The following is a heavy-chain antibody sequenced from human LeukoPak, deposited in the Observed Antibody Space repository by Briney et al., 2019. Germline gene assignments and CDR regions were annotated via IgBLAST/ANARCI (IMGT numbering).Heavy chain of an antibody. D-gene: IGHD3-9*01. J-gene: IGHJ4*02. CDR2: IYYSGST. CDR1: GGPISSYY. V-gene: IGHV4-59*08. CDR3: ARHPTSYYDILTGPFDY. Sequence: SETLSLTCTVSGGPISSYYWSWIRQPPGKGLEWIGYIYYSGSTNYNPSLKSRVTISVDTSKNQFSLKLSSVTAADTAVYYCARHPTSYYDILTGPFDYWGQGTLVTVSS.